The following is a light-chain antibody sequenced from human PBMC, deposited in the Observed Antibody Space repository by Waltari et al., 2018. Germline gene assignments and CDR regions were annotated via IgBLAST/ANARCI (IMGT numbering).Light chain of an antibody. CDR3: SSYTSSSTLVV. V-gene: IGLV2-14*01. CDR2: EVS. Sequence: QSALTQPASVSGSPGPSLTISCTGTSSDVGGYNYASWYQQHPGKAPKLMIYEVSNRPSGVSNRFSGSKSGNTASLTISGLQAEDEADYYCSSYTSSSTLVVFGGGTKLTVL. J-gene: IGLJ2*01. CDR1: SSDVGGYNY.